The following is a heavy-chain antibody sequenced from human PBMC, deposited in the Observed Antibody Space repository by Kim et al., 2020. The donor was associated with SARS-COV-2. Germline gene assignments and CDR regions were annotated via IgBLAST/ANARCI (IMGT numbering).Heavy chain of an antibody. V-gene: IGHV4-31*03. Sequence: SETLSLTCTVSGGSISSGGYYWSWIRQHPGKGLEWIGYIYYSGSTYYNPSLKSRVTISVDTSKNQFSLKLSSVTAADTAVYYCARGFFSSGYYYRVETMYYFDYWGQGTLVTVSS. CDR3: ARGFFSSGYYYRVETMYYFDY. D-gene: IGHD3-22*01. J-gene: IGHJ4*02. CDR1: GGSISSGGYY. CDR2: IYYSGST.